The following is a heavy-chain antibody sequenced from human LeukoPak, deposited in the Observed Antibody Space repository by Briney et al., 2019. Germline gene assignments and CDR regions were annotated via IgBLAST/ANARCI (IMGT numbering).Heavy chain of an antibody. D-gene: IGHD6-13*01. CDR2: TYYRSKWYN. CDR1: GDSVSSNSAA. CDR3: ARGVRSSWYVGSGGSNWFDP. V-gene: IGHV6-1*01. Sequence: SQTLSLTCATSGDSVSSNSAAWNWIRQSPSRGLEWLGRTYYRSKWYNDYAVSVKSRITINPDTSKNQFSLQLNSVTPEDTAVYYCARGVRSSWYVGSGGSNWFDPWGQGTLVTVSS. J-gene: IGHJ5*02.